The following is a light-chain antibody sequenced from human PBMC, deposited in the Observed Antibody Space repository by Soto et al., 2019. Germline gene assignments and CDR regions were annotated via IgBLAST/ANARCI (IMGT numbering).Light chain of an antibody. Sequence: QSVLPQPPSVSAAPGQKVSISCSGSSSNIGNNFVSWYQQLPGTAPKLLIFENNKRPSEIPDRFSGSKSGTSATLGITGLQTGDEADYYCGTCDTSLSAGVFGGGTKLTVL. J-gene: IGLJ2*01. V-gene: IGLV1-51*02. CDR2: ENN. CDR3: GTCDTSLSAGV. CDR1: SSNIGNNF.